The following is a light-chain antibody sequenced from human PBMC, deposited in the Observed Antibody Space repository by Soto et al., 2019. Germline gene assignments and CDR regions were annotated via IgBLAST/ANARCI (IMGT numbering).Light chain of an antibody. CDR2: DAS. CDR1: QNVDSNY. J-gene: IGKJ5*01. CDR3: QQRSNWPT. V-gene: IGKV3-11*01. Sequence: EIVLTQSPGTLSLSPGEEATLSCRASQNVDSNYLAWYQQKPGQAPRLLIYDASNRATGIPARFSGSGSGTDFTLTISSLEPEDFAVYYCQQRSNWPTFGQGTRLEIK.